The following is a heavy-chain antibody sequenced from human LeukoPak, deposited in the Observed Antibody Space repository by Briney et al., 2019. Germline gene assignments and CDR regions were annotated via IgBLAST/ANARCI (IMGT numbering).Heavy chain of an antibody. Sequence: GGSLRLSCAASGFRFDDYGMSWVRHVPGKGLEWVSGTNWDGASTGYADSVKGRFTISRDNVKNFLYLPMNSLRVEDTALYFCGRVYCSTTSCYDYYDYYMDVWGKGTTVTVSS. CDR2: TNWDGAST. CDR3: GRVYCSTTSCYDYYDYYMDV. D-gene: IGHD2-2*01. V-gene: IGHV3-20*04. CDR1: GFRFDDYG. J-gene: IGHJ6*03.